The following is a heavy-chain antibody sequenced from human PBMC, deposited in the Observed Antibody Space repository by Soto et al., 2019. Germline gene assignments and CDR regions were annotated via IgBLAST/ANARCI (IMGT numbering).Heavy chain of an antibody. J-gene: IGHJ6*02. CDR2: ISYDGSNK. D-gene: IGHD5-12*01. CDR3: AKVEIGGYDSTDYGMDV. V-gene: IGHV3-30*18. Sequence: GGSLRLSCAASGFTFSSYGMHWVRQAPGKGLEWVAVISYDGSNKYYADSVKGRFTISRDNSKNTLYLQMNSLRAEDTAVYYCAKVEIGGYDSTDYGMDVWGQGTTVTVSS. CDR1: GFTFSSYG.